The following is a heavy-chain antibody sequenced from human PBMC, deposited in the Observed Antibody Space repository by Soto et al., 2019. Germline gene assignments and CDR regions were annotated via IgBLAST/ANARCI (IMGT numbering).Heavy chain of an antibody. D-gene: IGHD3-10*01. CDR1: GFTFSSYG. Sequence: QVQLVESGGGVVQPGRSLRLSCAASGFTFSSYGMHWVRQAPGKGLEWVAVIWYDGSNKYYADSVKGRFTISRDNSKNSLYLQMNSLRAEDTAVYYWATLWGYYGSVSYYNYYGMDVWGQGTTVTVSS. V-gene: IGHV3-33*01. CDR2: IWYDGSNK. CDR3: ATLWGYYGSVSYYNYYGMDV. J-gene: IGHJ6*02.